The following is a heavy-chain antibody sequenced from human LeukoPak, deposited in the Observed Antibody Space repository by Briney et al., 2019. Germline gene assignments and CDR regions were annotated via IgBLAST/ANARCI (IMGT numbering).Heavy chain of an antibody. CDR3: ARPGGYYCDSSGSVGAFDI. J-gene: IGHJ3*02. Sequence: GASVKVSCKASGYTFTSYYMHWVRQAPGQGLEWMGIISPSGGSTSYAQKFQGRVTMTRDMSTSTVYMELSSLRSEDTAVYYCARPGGYYCDSSGSVGAFDIWGQGTMVTVSS. D-gene: IGHD3-22*01. CDR1: GYTFTSYY. V-gene: IGHV1-46*01. CDR2: ISPSGGST.